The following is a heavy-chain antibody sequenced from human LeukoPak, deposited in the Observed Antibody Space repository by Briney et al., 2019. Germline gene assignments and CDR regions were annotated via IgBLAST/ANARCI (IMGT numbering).Heavy chain of an antibody. D-gene: IGHD5-12*01. J-gene: IGHJ4*02. CDR2: IIAYNGNT. Sequence: ASVKVSCKASGYTFTSYGISWVRQAPGQGLEWMGWIIAYNGNTNYAQKLQGRVTMATDTSTSTAYMELRSLRSDDTAVYYCARDLYSGYDYVGDFDYWGQGTLVTVSS. CDR3: ARDLYSGYDYVGDFDY. CDR1: GYTFTSYG. V-gene: IGHV1-18*01.